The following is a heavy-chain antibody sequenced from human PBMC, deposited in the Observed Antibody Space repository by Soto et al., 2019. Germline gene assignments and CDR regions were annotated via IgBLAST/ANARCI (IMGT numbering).Heavy chain of an antibody. D-gene: IGHD6-19*01. CDR2: IGSSNTST. CDR3: ARRRTDTSGWYEFDY. V-gene: IGHV3-21*01. J-gene: IGHJ4*02. CDR1: GFVFSTYT. Sequence: GGSLRLSCAASGFVFSTYTMNWVRQAPGKGLEWVSSIGSSNTSTVYADVMKGRFTISRDNAKNSLYLQMNSLRVEDTAVYYCARRRTDTSGWYEFDYWGRGIPVTVSS.